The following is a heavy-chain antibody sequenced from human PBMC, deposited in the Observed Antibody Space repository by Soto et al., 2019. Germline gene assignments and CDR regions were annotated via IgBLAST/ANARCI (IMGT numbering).Heavy chain of an antibody. V-gene: IGHV3-23*01. Sequence: QPWGALRLACAASVFTFSSCDMSWVRQAPGTGLEWVSTISGIGGSTYYADSVKGRFTISRDNSKNKVYLQMNSLRAEDTAVYYCAKDPTRAIGQQLAYWGQGTLVTVSS. CDR1: VFTFSSCD. CDR2: ISGIGGST. J-gene: IGHJ4*02. D-gene: IGHD6-13*01. CDR3: AKDPTRAIGQQLAY.